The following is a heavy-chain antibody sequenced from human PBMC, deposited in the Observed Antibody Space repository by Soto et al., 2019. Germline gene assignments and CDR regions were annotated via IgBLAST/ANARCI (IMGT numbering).Heavy chain of an antibody. D-gene: IGHD3-22*01. CDR2: IYSGGST. V-gene: IGHV3-53*01. Sequence: EVQLVESGRGLIQPGGSLRLSCAASGFTFSSNDMNWVRQAPGKGLEWVSLIYSGGSTYYADSVKGRFTISRDNSKHTLYLQMSSLRAEDTAVYYCATRPLLPGAPWGQGTMVTVSS. J-gene: IGHJ3*01. CDR1: GFTFSSND. CDR3: ATRPLLPGAP.